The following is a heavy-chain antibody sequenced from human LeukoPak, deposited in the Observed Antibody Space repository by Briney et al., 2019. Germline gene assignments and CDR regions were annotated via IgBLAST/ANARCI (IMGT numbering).Heavy chain of an antibody. CDR2: ISAYNGNT. J-gene: IGHJ6*02. D-gene: IGHD1-1*01. Sequence: GASVKVSCKASGYTFTSYGISWVRQAPGQGLEWMGWISAYNGNTNYAQKYLGRVTMTTDTSTSTAYMELRSLRSDDTAVYYCARGRSGTTSWYYGMDVWGQGTTVTVSS. V-gene: IGHV1-18*01. CDR1: GYTFTSYG. CDR3: ARGRSGTTSWYYGMDV.